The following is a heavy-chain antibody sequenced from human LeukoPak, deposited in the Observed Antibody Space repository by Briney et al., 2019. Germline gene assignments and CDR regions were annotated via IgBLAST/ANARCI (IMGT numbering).Heavy chain of an antibody. CDR2: IYHSGST. Sequence: PSGTLSLTCAVSGGSISSSDWWSWVRQPPGKGLEWIGQIYHSGSTNYNPSLKSRVTISVDTSKNQFSLKLSSVTAADTAVYYCAREQSYDFWSALIYYYYMDVWGKGTTVTVSS. CDR3: AREQSYDFWSALIYYYYMDV. D-gene: IGHD3-3*01. CDR1: GGSISSSDW. J-gene: IGHJ6*03. V-gene: IGHV4-4*02.